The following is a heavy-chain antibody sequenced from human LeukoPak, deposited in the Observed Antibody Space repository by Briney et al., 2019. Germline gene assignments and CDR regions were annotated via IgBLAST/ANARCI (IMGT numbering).Heavy chain of an antibody. Sequence: GGSLRLSCAASGFTFSKYWMHWVRQAPGKGLESVSRINTDGTVTTYADSVKGRFTVSRDNADNTMFLQMNSVRDEDTAVYYCATKQWLAPPPDSWGQGTPVTVSS. D-gene: IGHD6-19*01. CDR1: GFTFSKYW. V-gene: IGHV3-74*01. J-gene: IGHJ4*02. CDR3: ATKQWLAPPPDS. CDR2: INTDGTVT.